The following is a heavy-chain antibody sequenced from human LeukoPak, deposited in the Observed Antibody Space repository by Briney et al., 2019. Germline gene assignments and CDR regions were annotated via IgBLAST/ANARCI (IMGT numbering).Heavy chain of an antibody. CDR3: ARDRDYGSGMFHYYYYMDV. D-gene: IGHD3-10*01. V-gene: IGHV1-69*05. J-gene: IGHJ6*03. CDR1: GGTFSSYA. CDR2: IIPIFGTA. Sequence: SVKVSCKASGGTFSSYAISWVRQAPGQGLEWMGGIIPIFGTANYAQKFQGRVTMTRDTSTSTVYMELSSLRSEDTAVYYCARDRDYGSGMFHYYYYMDVWGKGTTVTISS.